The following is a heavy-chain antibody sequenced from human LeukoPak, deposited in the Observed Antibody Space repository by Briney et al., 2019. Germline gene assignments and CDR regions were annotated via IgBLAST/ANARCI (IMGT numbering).Heavy chain of an antibody. D-gene: IGHD6-19*01. Sequence: GGSLRLSCVGSGFTFSSYSMNWVRQAPGKGLEWVSYISGTSNTIYYADSVKGRSTVSRDNAKNSLYLQMNSLRAEDTAIYYCARDLGSYSSGWYMGFDYWGQGTLVTVSS. V-gene: IGHV3-48*01. J-gene: IGHJ4*02. CDR1: GFTFSSYS. CDR2: ISGTSNTI. CDR3: ARDLGSYSSGWYMGFDY.